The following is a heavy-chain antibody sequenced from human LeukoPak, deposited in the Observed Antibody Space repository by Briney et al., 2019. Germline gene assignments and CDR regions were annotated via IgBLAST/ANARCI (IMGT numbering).Heavy chain of an antibody. V-gene: IGHV3-30*02. CDR3: AKDAWRNREFDF. CDR2: IAFDGRNK. Sequence: GGSLRLSCAASGFTFSNFAMHWVRQAPGKGLEWGAFIAFDGRNKYYADSLKGRFSISRDNSRNTLYLQMSSLRAEDTAVYYCAKDAWRNREFDFWGQGALVTVSS. D-gene: IGHD2/OR15-2a*01. CDR1: GFTFSNFA. J-gene: IGHJ4*02.